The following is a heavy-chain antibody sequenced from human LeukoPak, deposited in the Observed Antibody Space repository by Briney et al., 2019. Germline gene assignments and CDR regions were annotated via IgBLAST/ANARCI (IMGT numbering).Heavy chain of an antibody. CDR2: ISSDSSSI. CDR3: TTLSAHWFDP. CDR1: GFTLSGYS. D-gene: IGHD2/OR15-2a*01. Sequence: GGSLRLSCVGSGFTLSGYSMNWVRQPPEMGLEWVSSISSDSSSIYYGDSLKGRFTVSRDNAKNSLYLQMTGLKDDDTAIYYCTTLSAHWFDPWGRGTLVTVSS. J-gene: IGHJ5*02. V-gene: IGHV3-21*01.